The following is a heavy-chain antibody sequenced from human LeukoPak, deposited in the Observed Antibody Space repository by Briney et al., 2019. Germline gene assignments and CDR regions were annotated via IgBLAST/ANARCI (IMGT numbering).Heavy chain of an antibody. CDR2: INSDGRNT. CDR3: ARGNSTGWPDYFDY. Sequence: PGGSLRLSCAASGFTFSDYWMHWVRQVPGKGLVWVSRINSDGRNTPYADSVTGRFTISRDNAKNTLYLQMNSLRADDTAVYYCARGNSTGWPDYFDYWGQGTLVTVSS. V-gene: IGHV3-74*01. J-gene: IGHJ4*02. D-gene: IGHD2-8*02. CDR1: GFTFSDYW.